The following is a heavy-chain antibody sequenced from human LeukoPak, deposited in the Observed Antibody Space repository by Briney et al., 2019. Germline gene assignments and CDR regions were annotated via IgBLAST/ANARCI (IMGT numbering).Heavy chain of an antibody. Sequence: PGGSLRLSCAASGFTFSSYGMHWVRQAPGKGLEWVTFIRYDGSNKYYADSVKGRFTISRDNSKNTLYLQMNSLRTEDTAVYYCARDPYDSSGYWDYFDYWGQGTLVTVSS. J-gene: IGHJ4*02. CDR2: IRYDGSNK. D-gene: IGHD3-22*01. V-gene: IGHV3-30*02. CDR3: ARDPYDSSGYWDYFDY. CDR1: GFTFSSYG.